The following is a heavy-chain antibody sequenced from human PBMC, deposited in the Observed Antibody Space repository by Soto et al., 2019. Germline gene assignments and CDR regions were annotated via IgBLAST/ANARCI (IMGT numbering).Heavy chain of an antibody. D-gene: IGHD3-22*01. V-gene: IGHV1-69*13. CDR1: GGTFSNYV. CDR2: IIPIFGTA. J-gene: IGHJ4*02. CDR3: ARDSQYYDSSGSLGY. Sequence: SVKVSCKASGGTFSNYVVNWVRQAPGQGLEWMGGIIPIFGTANYAQKFQGRVTITADESTSTAYMELSSLRSEDTAVYYCARDSQYYDSSGSLGYWGQGTLVTVSS.